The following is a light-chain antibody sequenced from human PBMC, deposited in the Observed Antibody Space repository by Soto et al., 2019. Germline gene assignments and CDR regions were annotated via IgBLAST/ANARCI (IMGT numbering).Light chain of an antibody. CDR1: QHMSVF. CDR2: SIS. V-gene: IGKV1-27*01. Sequence: TQNTESTSPLSTSRGDRDTISSRATQHMSVFLAWYQQKPGKVPKLLIYSISTLQSGVPSRFSGSGSGTDFTLTISSLQPEDVATYYCQKFNTAPLTFGQGTRLEIK. CDR3: QKFNTAPLT. J-gene: IGKJ5*01.